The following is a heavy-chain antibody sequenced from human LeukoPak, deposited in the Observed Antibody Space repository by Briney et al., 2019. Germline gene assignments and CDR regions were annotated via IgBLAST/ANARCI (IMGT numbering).Heavy chain of an antibody. D-gene: IGHD2-15*01. Sequence: SETLSLTCAVYGGSFSGYYWSWIRQPPGKGLEWIGYVDYSGSTNYNPSLKSRVTISIDTSKSQFSLKLRSVTAADTAVYYCARHGAYSYYWGQGTLDTVSS. CDR3: ARHGAYSYY. CDR1: GGSFSGYY. J-gene: IGHJ4*02. CDR2: VDYSGST. V-gene: IGHV4-59*08.